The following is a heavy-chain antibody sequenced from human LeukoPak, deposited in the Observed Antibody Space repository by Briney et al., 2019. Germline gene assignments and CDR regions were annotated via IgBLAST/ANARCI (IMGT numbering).Heavy chain of an antibody. CDR3: ARAAVTLELLSEHYYFDY. J-gene: IGHJ4*02. Sequence: PGGSLRLSCAASGFPFSGFYMTWIRQAPGKGPEWLSDISSSGDYTDYADPVKGRFTISRDNTKNSLYLQMTSPRAEDTAVYYCARAAVTLELLSEHYYFDYWGQGVLVTVSS. CDR2: ISSSGDYT. CDR1: GFPFSGFY. V-gene: IGHV3-11*06. D-gene: IGHD2-21*01.